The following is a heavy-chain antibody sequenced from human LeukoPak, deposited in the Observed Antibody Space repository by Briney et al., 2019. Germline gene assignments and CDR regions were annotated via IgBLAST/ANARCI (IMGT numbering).Heavy chain of an antibody. D-gene: IGHD6-19*01. CDR1: GGSIKSGTDY. V-gene: IGHV4-61*02. J-gene: IGHJ4*02. Sequence: SQTLSLTCTVSGGSIKSGTDYWSWIRQPAGKGLEWIGRIHPSGSPNYNPSLKSRVTISVDTSENQFSLKLSSVTAADTAVYYCARRKGYSSGIDYWGQGTLVTVSS. CDR2: IHPSGSP. CDR3: ARRKGYSSGIDY.